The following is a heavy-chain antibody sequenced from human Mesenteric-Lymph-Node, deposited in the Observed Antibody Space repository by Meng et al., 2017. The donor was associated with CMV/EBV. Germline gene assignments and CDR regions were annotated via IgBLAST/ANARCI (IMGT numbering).Heavy chain of an antibody. CDR2: ISGSATFT. Sequence: GGSLRLSCAASGFTFSSYWMHWVRQAPGKGLEWVSAISGSATFTSYADSVKGRFTVSRDNSENTLYLQMNSLRAEDTAVYYCARAGGYFDHWGQGILVTVSS. D-gene: IGHD3-10*01. CDR1: GFTFSSYW. CDR3: ARAGGYFDH. V-gene: IGHV3-23*01. J-gene: IGHJ4*02.